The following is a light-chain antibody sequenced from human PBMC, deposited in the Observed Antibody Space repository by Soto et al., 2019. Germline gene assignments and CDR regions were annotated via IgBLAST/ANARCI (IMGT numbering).Light chain of an antibody. CDR2: DII. CDR3: CSYAGSYTVT. CDR1: SSDVGGYNY. V-gene: IGLV2-11*01. Sequence: QSALTQPRSVSGSPGQSVTISCTGTSSDVGGYNYVSWYQQHPGKAPKLMIYDIIKRPSGVPDRFSGSKSGNTASLTISGLQAEDGADYYCCSYAGSYTVTFGGGTKSPS. J-gene: IGLJ2*01.